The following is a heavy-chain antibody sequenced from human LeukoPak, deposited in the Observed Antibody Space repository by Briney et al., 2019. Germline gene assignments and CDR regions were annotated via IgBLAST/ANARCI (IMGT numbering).Heavy chain of an antibody. CDR3: ARSITIFGVVGWFDP. J-gene: IGHJ5*02. D-gene: IGHD3-3*01. Sequence: SSETLSLTCAVYGGSFSGYYWSWIRQPPGKGLEWIGEINHSGSTNYNPSLKSRVTISVDTSKNQFSLKLSSVTAADTAVYYCARSITIFGVVGWFDPWGQGTLVTVSS. CDR1: GGSFSGYY. V-gene: IGHV4-34*01. CDR2: INHSGST.